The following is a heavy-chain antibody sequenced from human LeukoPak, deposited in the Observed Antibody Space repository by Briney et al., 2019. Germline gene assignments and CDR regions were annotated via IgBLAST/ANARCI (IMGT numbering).Heavy chain of an antibody. D-gene: IGHD5-24*01. CDR1: GYTFTSYG. Sequence: ASVTVSCKASGYTFTSYGISWVRQAPGQGLEWMGWISAYNGNTNYAQKLQGRVTLTRNTSISTAYMELSSLRSEDTAVYYCARVEMATIGGFDYWGQGTLVTVSS. CDR2: ISAYNGNT. J-gene: IGHJ4*02. V-gene: IGHV1-18*01. CDR3: ARVEMATIGGFDY.